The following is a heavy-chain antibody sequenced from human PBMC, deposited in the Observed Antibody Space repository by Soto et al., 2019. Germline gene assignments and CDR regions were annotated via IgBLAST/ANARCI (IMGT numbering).Heavy chain of an antibody. CDR3: AKEESRYDISGYYRPDY. Sequence: QVQLVQSGAEVKKPGSSVKVSCKSSGDTFSSYAISWVRQAPGQGLEWMGGIIPMLGTPSYAQKFQDRVTITADKFTSTAYMELSGLRSEDTAVYYCAKEESRYDISGYYRPDYWGQGTLFTFSS. D-gene: IGHD3-22*01. CDR1: GDTFSSYA. CDR2: IIPMLGTP. J-gene: IGHJ4*02. V-gene: IGHV1-69*06.